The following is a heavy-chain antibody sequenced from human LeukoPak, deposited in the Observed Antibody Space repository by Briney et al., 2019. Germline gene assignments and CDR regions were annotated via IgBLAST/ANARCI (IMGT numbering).Heavy chain of an antibody. CDR3: ARELLGGRADFDY. J-gene: IGHJ4*02. CDR2: IKEDGSEK. D-gene: IGHD1-26*01. CDR1: GFTFRNYW. V-gene: IGHV3-7*01. Sequence: GSLRLSCGASGFTFRNYWMSWVRQTPGKGLEWVANIKEDGSEKNYVDSVKGRFTISRDNAKNSLYLQMNSLRAEDTAVYYCARELLGGRADFDYWGQGTLVTVSS.